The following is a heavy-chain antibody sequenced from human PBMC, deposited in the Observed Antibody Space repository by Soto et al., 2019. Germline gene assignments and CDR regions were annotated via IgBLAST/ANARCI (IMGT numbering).Heavy chain of an antibody. V-gene: IGHV1-18*01. Sequence: QVQLVQSGAEVKKPGASVKVSCKASGYTFTSYGISWVRQAPGQGLEWMGWISAYNGNTNYAQKLQGRVTMTTDTSTSTAYMELRSMRSDDTAVYYCARVQEEYSSSCDFDYRSQGTLVTVSS. D-gene: IGHD6-13*01. J-gene: IGHJ4*02. CDR3: ARVQEEYSSSCDFDY. CDR1: GYTFTSYG. CDR2: ISAYNGNT.